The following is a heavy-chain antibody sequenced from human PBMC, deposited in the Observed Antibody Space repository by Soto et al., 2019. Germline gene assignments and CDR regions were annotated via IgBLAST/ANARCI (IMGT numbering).Heavy chain of an antibody. CDR3: ARRLVRGVTPLAYGMDV. Sequence: PGESLKISCKGSGYSFTSYWIGWVRQMPGKGLEWMGIIYPGDSDTRYSPSLQGQVTISADKSISTAYLQWSSLKASATAMYYCARRLVRGVTPLAYGMDVWGQGTTVTVSS. J-gene: IGHJ6*02. CDR2: IYPGDSDT. CDR1: GYSFTSYW. D-gene: IGHD3-10*01. V-gene: IGHV5-51*01.